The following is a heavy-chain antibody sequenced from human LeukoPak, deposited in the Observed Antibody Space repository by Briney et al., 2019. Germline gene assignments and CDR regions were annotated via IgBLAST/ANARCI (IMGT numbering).Heavy chain of an antibody. J-gene: IGHJ6*03. CDR1: GYTFTSYD. D-gene: IGHD3-3*01. V-gene: IGHV1-8*01. CDR2: MNPNSGNT. Sequence: ASVKVSCRASGYTFTSYDINWVRQATGQGLEWMGWMNPNSGNTGYAQKFQGRVTMTRNTSISTAYMELSSLRSEDTAVYYCARGHRRSYYDFWSGYRISPERLGYYYYYMDVWGKGTTVTVSS. CDR3: ARGHRRSYYDFWSGYRISPERLGYYYYYMDV.